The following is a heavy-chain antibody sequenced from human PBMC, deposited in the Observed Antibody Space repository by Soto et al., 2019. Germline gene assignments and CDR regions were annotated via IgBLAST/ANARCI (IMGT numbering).Heavy chain of an antibody. CDR2: ISYDGSNK. V-gene: IGHV3-30-3*01. CDR1: GFTFSSYA. Sequence: GGSLRLSCAASGFTFSSYAMHWVRQAPGKGLEWVAVISYDGSNKYYADSVKGRFTISRDNSKNTLYLQMNSLRAEDTAVYYCARSSPKYYDILNGYYRDNWFDPWGQGTPVSVSS. CDR3: ARSSPKYYDILNGYYRDNWFDP. D-gene: IGHD3-9*01. J-gene: IGHJ5*02.